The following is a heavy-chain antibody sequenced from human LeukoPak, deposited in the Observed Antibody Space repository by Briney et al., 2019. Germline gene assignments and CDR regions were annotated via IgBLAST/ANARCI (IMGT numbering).Heavy chain of an antibody. CDR3: AKDSGWFGELMAYYYYGMDV. V-gene: IGHV3-23*01. Sequence: GGSLRLSCAASGFTFSSYAMSWVRQAPGKGLEWVSAISGSGGSTYYADSVKGRFTISRDNSKNTLYLQMNSLRAEDTAVYYCAKDSGWFGELMAYYYYGMDVWGQGTTVTASS. D-gene: IGHD3-10*01. CDR1: GFTFSSYA. J-gene: IGHJ6*02. CDR2: ISGSGGST.